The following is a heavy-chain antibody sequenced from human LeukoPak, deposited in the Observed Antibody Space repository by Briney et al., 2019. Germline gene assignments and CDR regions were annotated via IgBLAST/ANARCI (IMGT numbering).Heavy chain of an antibody. CDR2: ISAYNGNT. Sequence: VSVKVSCKASGYTFTSYGISWVRQAPGQGLEWMGWISAYNGNTNYVQKLQGRVTMTTDTSTSTAYMELRSLRSDDTAVYYCARAALRFLEWLPPAEYFQHWGQGTLVTVSS. CDR1: GYTFTSYG. J-gene: IGHJ1*01. V-gene: IGHV1-18*01. CDR3: ARAALRFLEWLPPAEYFQH. D-gene: IGHD3-3*01.